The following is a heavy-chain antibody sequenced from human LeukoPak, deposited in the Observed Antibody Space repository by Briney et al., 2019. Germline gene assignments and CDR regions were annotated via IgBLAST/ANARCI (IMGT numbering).Heavy chain of an antibody. CDR3: ARGGGIGSNWFDP. V-gene: IGHV4-59*01. J-gene: IGHJ5*02. CDR2: IYYSGST. CDR1: GGSISSYY. D-gene: IGHD1-14*01. Sequence: SETLSLTCTVSGGSISSYYWSSIRQPPGKGLEWIGYIYYSGSTNYNPSLKSRVTISVDTSKNQFSLKLSSVTAADTAVYYCARGGGIGSNWFDPWGQGTLVTVSS.